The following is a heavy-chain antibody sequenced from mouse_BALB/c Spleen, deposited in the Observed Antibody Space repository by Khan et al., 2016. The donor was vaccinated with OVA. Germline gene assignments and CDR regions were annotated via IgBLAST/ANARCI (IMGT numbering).Heavy chain of an antibody. D-gene: IGHD1-1*01. Sequence: LVKTGASVKISCKASGYSFTGYYMHWVKQSHGKSLEWIGYISCYNGSTTYNQKFKGKATFTVDTSSSTVYMQFNSLTSEDSAVNYCARGDYYGSSSFAYWGQGTLVTVSA. CDR2: ISCYNGST. CDR3: ARGDYYGSSSFAY. V-gene: IGHV1S34*01. CDR1: GYSFTGYY. J-gene: IGHJ3*01.